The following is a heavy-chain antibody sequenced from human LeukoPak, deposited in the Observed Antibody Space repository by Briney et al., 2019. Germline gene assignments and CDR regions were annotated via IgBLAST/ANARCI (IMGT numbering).Heavy chain of an antibody. CDR2: ISAYNGNT. CDR1: GYTFTSYG. V-gene: IGHV1-18*01. D-gene: IGHD3-3*01. J-gene: IGHJ4*02. CDR3: AESLSITIFGVVTHFDY. Sequence: GAPVKVSCKASGYTFTSYGISWVRQAPGQGLEWMGWISAYNGNTNYAQKLQGRVTMTTDTSTSTAYMELSSLRSEDTAVYYCAESLSITIFGVVTHFDYWGQGALVTVSS.